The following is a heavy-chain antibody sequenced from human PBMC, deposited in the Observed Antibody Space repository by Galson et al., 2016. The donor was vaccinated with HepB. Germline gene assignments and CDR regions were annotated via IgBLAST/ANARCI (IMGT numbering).Heavy chain of an antibody. J-gene: IGHJ4*02. Sequence: LRLSCAASGFTLSSYAMSWVRQAPGKGLEWVSGLSGSGGSTYYADSVRGRFTISRDNSKNTLYLQMNSLRVEDTAVYYCARGGNYGYTWGLGTLVTVSS. CDR2: LSGSGGST. CDR3: ARGGNYGYT. V-gene: IGHV3-23*01. D-gene: IGHD1-26*01. CDR1: GFTLSSYA.